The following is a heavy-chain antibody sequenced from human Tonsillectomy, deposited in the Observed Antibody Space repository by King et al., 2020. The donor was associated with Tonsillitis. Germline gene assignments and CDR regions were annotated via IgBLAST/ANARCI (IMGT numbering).Heavy chain of an antibody. CDR2: MYVSGNI. Sequence: QLQESGPGVVKPSDTLSLTCTVSGVSIIRIGHYWAWSGQPPGTGLEGIGYMYVSGNIFYNPSLKSRNTIPCGPSGNRFALKLSSLTATDTAVYFCARYVSGSFDYWGQGALVTVSS. CDR3: ARYVSGSFDY. CDR1: GVSIIRIGHY. D-gene: IGHD1-26*01. V-gene: IGHV4-39*01. J-gene: IGHJ4*02.